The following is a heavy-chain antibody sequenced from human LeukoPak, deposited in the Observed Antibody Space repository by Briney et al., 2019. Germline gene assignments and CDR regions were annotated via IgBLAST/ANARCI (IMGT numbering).Heavy chain of an antibody. J-gene: IGHJ4*02. CDR2: IDRDGSRI. CDR1: GFTFSSYW. D-gene: IGHD4-23*01. V-gene: IGHV3-74*01. Sequence: GGSLRLSCAVSGFTFSSYWMHWVRQTPGKGLVWVSRIDRDGSRINYADSVKGRFTISRDNGKNTLFLQTNSLRAEDAAVYYCVRGNDYGGPHYWGQGTLVTVSS. CDR3: VRGNDYGGPHY.